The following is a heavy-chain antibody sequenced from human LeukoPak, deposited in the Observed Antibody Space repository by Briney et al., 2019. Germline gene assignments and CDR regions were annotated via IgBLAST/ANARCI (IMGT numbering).Heavy chain of an antibody. CDR2: ITYDGSNT. V-gene: IGHV3-30*03. Sequence: PGGSPRLSCAASGFTFSTYGMHWVRQAPGKGLEWVAVITYDGSNTYYADSVKGRFTISRDNSKNTLYLQMNSLRAEDTAVYYCARMGPGRPAARRDFDYWGQGTLVTVSS. J-gene: IGHJ4*02. D-gene: IGHD6-25*01. CDR1: GFTFSTYG. CDR3: ARMGPGRPAARRDFDY.